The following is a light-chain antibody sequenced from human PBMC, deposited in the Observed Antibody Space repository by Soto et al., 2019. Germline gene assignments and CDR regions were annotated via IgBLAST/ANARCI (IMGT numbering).Light chain of an antibody. J-gene: IGLJ3*02. CDR1: SSDVGRYNY. Sequence: QSALTQPASVSGSPGQSITISCTGTSSDVGRYNYVSWYQQHPGKAPKLMIYDVSIRPSGVSDRFSGSKSGNTASLTISGLQAEDEADYYCSSYTSSSTVVFGGGTTLTVL. V-gene: IGLV2-14*03. CDR2: DVS. CDR3: SSYTSSSTVV.